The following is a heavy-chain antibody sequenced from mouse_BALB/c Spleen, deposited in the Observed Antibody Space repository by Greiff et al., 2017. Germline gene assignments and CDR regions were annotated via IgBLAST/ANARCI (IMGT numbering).Heavy chain of an antibody. Sequence: VQLQQPGAELVKPGASVKMSCKASGYTFTSYWMHWVKQRPGQGLEWIGVIDPSDSYTSYNQKFKGKATLTVDTSSSTAYMQLSSLTSEDSAVYYCTRRVWPYYFDYWGQGTTLTVSS. CDR1: GYTFTSYW. D-gene: IGHD2-10*02. CDR3: TRRVWPYYFDY. V-gene: IGHV1S127*01. CDR2: IDPSDSYT. J-gene: IGHJ2*01.